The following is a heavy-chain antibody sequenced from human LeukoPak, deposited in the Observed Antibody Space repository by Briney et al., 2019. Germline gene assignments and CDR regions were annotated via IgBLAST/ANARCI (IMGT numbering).Heavy chain of an antibody. CDR2: INHSGST. V-gene: IGHV4-34*01. D-gene: IGHD6-6*01. Sequence: SETLSLTCAVYGGSFSGYYWSWIRQPPGKGLEWIGEINHSGSTNYNPSLKSRVTISVDTSKNQFSLKLSSVTAADTAVYYCARAFRVQWQRVRAFDIWGQGTMVTVSS. CDR3: ARAFRVQWQRVRAFDI. J-gene: IGHJ3*02. CDR1: GGSFSGYY.